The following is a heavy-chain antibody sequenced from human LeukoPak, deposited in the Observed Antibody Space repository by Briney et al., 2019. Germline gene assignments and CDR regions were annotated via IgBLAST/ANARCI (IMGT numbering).Heavy chain of an antibody. CDR3: ANSYTDTWFYFDH. CDR2: ITGSGNII. V-gene: IGHV3-21*01. Sequence: GGSLRLSCAASGFTFTSYTMNWVRQSPGEGLERVSSITGSGNIINYADSVKGRFTISRDNSKNSLYLQLNSLTAEDTAFYYCANSYTDTWFYFDHWGQGTLVTVSS. D-gene: IGHD2-2*02. CDR1: GFTFTSYT. J-gene: IGHJ4*02.